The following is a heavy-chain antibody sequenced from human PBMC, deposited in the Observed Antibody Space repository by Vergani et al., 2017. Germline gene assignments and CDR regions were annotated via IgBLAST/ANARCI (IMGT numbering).Heavy chain of an antibody. CDR2: IWYDGSNK. Sequence: QVQLVESGGGVVQPGRSLRLSCAASGFTFSSYGMHWVRQAPGKGLEWVAVIWYDGSNKYYADSVKGRFTISRDNSKNTLYLQMNSLRAEDTAVYSCARDARLGYGDYGGVFDYWGQGTLVTVSS. V-gene: IGHV3-33*01. CDR3: ARDARLGYGDYGGVFDY. CDR1: GFTFSSYG. J-gene: IGHJ4*02. D-gene: IGHD4-17*01.